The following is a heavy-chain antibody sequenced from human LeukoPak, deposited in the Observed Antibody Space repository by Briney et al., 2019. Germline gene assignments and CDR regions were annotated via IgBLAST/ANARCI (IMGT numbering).Heavy chain of an antibody. D-gene: IGHD1-14*01. Sequence: GGSLRLSCAASGFTFSSYGMHWVRQAPGKGLEWVAFIRYDGSNKYYADSVKGRFTISRGNSKNTLYLQMNSLRAEDTAVYYCAKDTNRPYYFDYWGQGTLVTVSS. CDR2: IRYDGSNK. CDR3: AKDTNRPYYFDY. V-gene: IGHV3-30*02. J-gene: IGHJ4*02. CDR1: GFTFSSYG.